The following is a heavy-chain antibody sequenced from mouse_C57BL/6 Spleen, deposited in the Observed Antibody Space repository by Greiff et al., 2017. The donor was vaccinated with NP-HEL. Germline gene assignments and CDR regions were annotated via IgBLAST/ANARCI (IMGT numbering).Heavy chain of an antibody. CDR3: ASYGSPTLYYYAMDY. Sequence: QVQLQQSGAELVKPGASVKISCKASGYAFSSYWMNWVKQRPGKGLEWIGQIYPGDGDTNYNGKFKGKATLTADKSSSTAYMQLSSLTSEDSAVYFCASYGSPTLYYYAMDYWGQGTSVTVSS. CDR1: GYAFSSYW. D-gene: IGHD1-1*01. V-gene: IGHV1-80*01. CDR2: IYPGDGDT. J-gene: IGHJ4*01.